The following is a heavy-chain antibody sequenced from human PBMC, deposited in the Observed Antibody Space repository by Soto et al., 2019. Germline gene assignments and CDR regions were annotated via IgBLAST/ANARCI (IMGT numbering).Heavy chain of an antibody. CDR3: AIQYYYDSSGYYYESRFYD. J-gene: IGHJ4*02. V-gene: IGHV3-11*01. CDR2: ISSSGSTI. D-gene: IGHD3-22*01. CDR1: GFTFSDYY. Sequence: QVQLVESGGGLVKPGGSLRLSCAASGFTFSDYYMSWIREAPGKGLEWVSYISSSGSTIYYADSVKGRFTISRDNAKNSLYLQMNSLRAEDTAVYYCAIQYYYDSSGYYYESRFYDWGQGTLVTVSS.